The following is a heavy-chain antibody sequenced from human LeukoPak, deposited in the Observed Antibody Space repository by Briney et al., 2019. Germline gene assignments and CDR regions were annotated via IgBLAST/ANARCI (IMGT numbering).Heavy chain of an antibody. Sequence: QPGGSLRLSCAASGFTFDRYTMYWVRQLPGKGLEWDSLITRDGSGTYYADSVKGRFTISRDNAKKSLYLQMNSLRAEDTAVYYCARILGVRGALDYWGQGTLVTVSS. CDR2: ITRDGSGT. J-gene: IGHJ4*02. V-gene: IGHV3-43*01. CDR1: GFTFDRYT. CDR3: ARILGVRGALDY. D-gene: IGHD3-10*01.